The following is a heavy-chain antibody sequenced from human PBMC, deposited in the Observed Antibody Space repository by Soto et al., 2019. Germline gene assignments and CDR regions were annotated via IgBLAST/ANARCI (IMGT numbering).Heavy chain of an antibody. Sequence: PSETLSLTCAVYGGSFSGYYWSWIRQPPGKGLEWIGEINHSGSTNYNPSLKSRVTISVDTSKNQFSLKLSSVTAADTAVYYCARETYDFWSGYPSHYYYYMDVWGKGTTVTVSS. CDR3: ARETYDFWSGYPSHYYYYMDV. D-gene: IGHD3-3*01. J-gene: IGHJ6*03. V-gene: IGHV4-34*01. CDR1: GGSFSGYY. CDR2: INHSGST.